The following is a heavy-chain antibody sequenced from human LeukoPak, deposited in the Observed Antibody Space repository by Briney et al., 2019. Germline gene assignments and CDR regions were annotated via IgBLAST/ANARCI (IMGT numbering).Heavy chain of an antibody. CDR3: TTLDYYDSSGYYSPFDY. J-gene: IGHJ4*02. CDR2: IKSKTDGGTT. Sequence: PGRSLRLSCAASGFTFSNAWMNWVRQAPGKGLEWVGRIKSKTDGGTTDYAAPVKGRFTISRDDSKNTLYLQMNSLKTEDTAVYYCTTLDYYDSSGYYSPFDYWGQGTLVTVSS. V-gene: IGHV3-15*07. CDR1: GFTFSNAW. D-gene: IGHD3-22*01.